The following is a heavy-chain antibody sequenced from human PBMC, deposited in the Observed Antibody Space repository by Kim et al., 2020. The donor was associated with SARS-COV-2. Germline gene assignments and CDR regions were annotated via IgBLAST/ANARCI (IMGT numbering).Heavy chain of an antibody. V-gene: IGHV3-53*01. D-gene: IGHD4-17*01. J-gene: IGHJ6*02. CDR3: ARGDYAFASGMDV. Sequence: DRVTGLFTIARNKSKNPLFLNMNSLRAEDTAVYYCARGDYAFASGMDVWGQGTTVTVSS.